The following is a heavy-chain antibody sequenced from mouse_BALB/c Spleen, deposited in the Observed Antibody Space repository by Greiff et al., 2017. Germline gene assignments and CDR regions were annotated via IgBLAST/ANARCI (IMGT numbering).Heavy chain of an antibody. J-gene: IGHJ4*01. CDR2: ISSGGSYT. V-gene: IGHV5-9-4*01. Sequence: DVQLVESGGGLVKPGGSLKLSCAASGFTFSSYAMSWVRQSPEKRLEWVAEISSGGSYTYYPDTVTGRFTISRDNAKNTLYLEMSSLRSEDTAMYYCARDGDGSRYYAMDYWGQGTSVTVSS. CDR1: GFTFSSYA. CDR3: ARDGDGSRYYAMDY. D-gene: IGHD1-1*01.